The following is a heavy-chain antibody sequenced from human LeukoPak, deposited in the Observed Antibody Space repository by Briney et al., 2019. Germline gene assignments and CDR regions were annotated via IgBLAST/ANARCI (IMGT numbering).Heavy chain of an antibody. CDR3: ARDSNWFDP. V-gene: IGHV1-69*05. J-gene: IGHJ5*02. Sequence: SVKVSCKASGYTFTSYGISWVRQAPGQGLEWMGRIIPIFGTANYAQKFQGRVTITTDESTSTAYMELSSLRSEDTAVYYCARDSNWFDPWGQGTLVTVSS. CDR2: IIPIFGTA. CDR1: GYTFTSYG.